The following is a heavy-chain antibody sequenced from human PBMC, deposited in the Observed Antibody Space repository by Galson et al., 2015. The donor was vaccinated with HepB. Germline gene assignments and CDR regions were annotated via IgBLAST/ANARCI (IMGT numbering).Heavy chain of an antibody. CDR1: GFTFSNAW. CDR2: IKSKTDGETT. J-gene: IGHJ4*02. V-gene: IGHV3-15*01. Sequence: SLRLSCAASGFTFSNAWMNWVRQAPGKGLEWVGRIKSKTDGETTDYAAPVKGRFTISRNDSKNTLYLQMNSLKTEDTAVYYCTTDARIDYWGQGTLVTVSS. CDR3: TTDARIDY.